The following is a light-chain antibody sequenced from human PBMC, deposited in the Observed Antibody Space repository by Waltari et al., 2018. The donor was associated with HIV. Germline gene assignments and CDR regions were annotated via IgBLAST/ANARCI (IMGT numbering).Light chain of an antibody. V-gene: IGKV3-15*01. Sequence: EIVMTQSPATLSVSPGERATLSCRASQSISSNLAWYQHKPGQAPRLLIYGASTRASGVPARFSGSGSVTEFTLTISSLQSEDFVVYYCQQYHYWPPRFTFGPGTKVD. CDR3: QQYHYWPPRFT. CDR1: QSISSN. CDR2: GAS. J-gene: IGKJ3*01.